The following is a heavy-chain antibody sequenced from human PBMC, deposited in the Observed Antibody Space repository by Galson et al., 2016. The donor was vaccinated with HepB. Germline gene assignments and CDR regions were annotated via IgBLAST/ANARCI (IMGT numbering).Heavy chain of an antibody. CDR1: GGSISTNNW. CDR3: AKTLTPTNQYFFNS. Sequence: SETLSLTCAVSGGSISTNNWWNWVRQAPGKGLEWIGEIYHTGTSDYNPSLRSRVTLSADTSKNQFSLRLSSVTAADTAVYYCAKTLTPTNQYFFNSWGQGTLVTVSS. CDR2: IYHTGTS. J-gene: IGHJ4*02. D-gene: IGHD1-14*01. V-gene: IGHV4-4*02.